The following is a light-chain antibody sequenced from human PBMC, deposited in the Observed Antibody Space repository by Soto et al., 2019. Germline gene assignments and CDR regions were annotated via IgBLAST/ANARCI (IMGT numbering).Light chain of an antibody. CDR1: SRDVGGYNS. V-gene: IGLV2-14*01. J-gene: IGLJ1*01. CDR2: EVT. Sequence: QSVLTQPASVSGSPGQSITISCTGTSRDVGGYNSVSWYQQHPGKAPKLMIYEVTNRPSGVSNRFSGSKSGNTASLTISGLQAEDEADYYCSSYTSGGALYVFGTGTKVT. CDR3: SSYTSGGALYV.